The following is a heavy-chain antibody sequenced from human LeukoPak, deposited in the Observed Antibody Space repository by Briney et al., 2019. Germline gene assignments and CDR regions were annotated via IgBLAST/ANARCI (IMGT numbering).Heavy chain of an antibody. CDR1: GFTFSSYA. Sequence: GGSLRLSCAASGFTFSSYAMSWVRQAPGKGLEWVSAISGSGGSTYYADSVKGRFTISRDNSKNTLYLQMNSLRAEDTAVYYCASKETRTTREYSSSWYFFDYWGQGTLVTVSS. CDR3: ASKETRTTREYSSSWYFFDY. CDR2: ISGSGGST. D-gene: IGHD6-13*01. V-gene: IGHV3-23*01. J-gene: IGHJ4*02.